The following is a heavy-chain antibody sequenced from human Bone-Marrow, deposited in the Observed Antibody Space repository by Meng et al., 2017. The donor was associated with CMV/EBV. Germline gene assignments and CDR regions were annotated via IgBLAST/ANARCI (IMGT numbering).Heavy chain of an antibody. CDR3: ARLRAVAGPYYYYYYGMDV. J-gene: IGHJ6*02. V-gene: IGHV4-34*01. CDR1: GGSFSGYY. D-gene: IGHD6-19*01. CDR2: INHSGST. Sequence: SETLSLTCAVYGGSFSGYYWSWIRQPPGKGLEWNGEINHSGSTNYNPSLKSRVTISVDTSKNQFSLKLSSVTAADTAVYYCARLRAVAGPYYYYYYGMDVWGQGTTVTVSS.